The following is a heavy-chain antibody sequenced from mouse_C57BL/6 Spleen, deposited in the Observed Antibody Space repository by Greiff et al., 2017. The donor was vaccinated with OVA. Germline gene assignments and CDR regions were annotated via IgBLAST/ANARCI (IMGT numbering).Heavy chain of an antibody. Sequence: VQLQQPGAELVKPGASVKLSCKASGYTFTSYWMHWVKQRPGQGLEWIGMIHPNSGSTNYNEKFKSKATLTVDKSSSTAYMQLSSLTSEDSAVYYCARGEAIYYGYGAYWGQGTLVTVSA. CDR1: GYTFTSYW. CDR3: ARGEAIYYGYGAY. V-gene: IGHV1-64*01. D-gene: IGHD2-2*01. J-gene: IGHJ3*01. CDR2: IHPNSGST.